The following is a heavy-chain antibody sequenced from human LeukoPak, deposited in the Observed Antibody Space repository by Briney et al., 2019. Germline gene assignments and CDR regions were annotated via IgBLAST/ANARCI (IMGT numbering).Heavy chain of an antibody. J-gene: IGHJ3*02. CDR2: ISSSSSYI. D-gene: IGHD3-10*01. CDR1: GFTFSTYW. CDR3: ARDPLLWFGELSPRGSNDAFDI. Sequence: GGSLRLSCAASGFTFSTYWMSWVRQAPGKGLEWVSSISSSSSYIYYADSVKGRFTISRDNAKNSLYLQMNSLRAEDTAVYYCARDPLLWFGELSPRGSNDAFDIWGQGTMVTVSS. V-gene: IGHV3-21*01.